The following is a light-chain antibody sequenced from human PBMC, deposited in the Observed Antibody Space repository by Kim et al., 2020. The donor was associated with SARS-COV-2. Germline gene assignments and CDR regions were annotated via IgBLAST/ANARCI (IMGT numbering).Light chain of an antibody. CDR3: QKYNSAPLT. Sequence: ASEGDRVTITCRAKQGIVNCLACYQQKPREVPKRLIYAESALQSEVPSRFSGSGSGTNFTLTISSLRPEDVATYYCQKYNSAPLTFGGGTKVDIK. V-gene: IGKV1-27*01. CDR2: AES. J-gene: IGKJ4*01. CDR1: QGIVNC.